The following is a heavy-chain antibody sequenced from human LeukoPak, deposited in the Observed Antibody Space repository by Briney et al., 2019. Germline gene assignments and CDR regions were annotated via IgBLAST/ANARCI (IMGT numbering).Heavy chain of an antibody. D-gene: IGHD6-6*01. CDR2: IYYSGST. Sequence: PSETLSLTCTVSGGSISSYYWSWIRQPPGKGLEWIGYIYYSGSTNYNPSLKSRVTISVDTSKNQFSLNLSSVTAADTAVYYCARTIAARHFDWFDPWGQGTLVTVSS. V-gene: IGHV4-59*01. CDR1: GGSISSYY. J-gene: IGHJ5*02. CDR3: ARTIAARHFDWFDP.